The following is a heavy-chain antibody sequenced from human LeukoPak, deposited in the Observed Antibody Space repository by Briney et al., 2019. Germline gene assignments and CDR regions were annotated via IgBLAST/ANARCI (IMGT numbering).Heavy chain of an antibody. CDR2: VFRTGNA. D-gene: IGHD3-3*01. V-gene: IGHV4-38-2*01. CDR1: GSSINSLYY. Sequence: SETLSLTCAVSGSSINSLYYWGWIRQPPGTGPEWIGSVFRTGNAYYNPSLKSRVTISVDASKNQFSLNLKSVTAADTAVYYCARPRLPHGVTIHYWGQGTLVTVSS. J-gene: IGHJ4*02. CDR3: ARPRLPHGVTIHY.